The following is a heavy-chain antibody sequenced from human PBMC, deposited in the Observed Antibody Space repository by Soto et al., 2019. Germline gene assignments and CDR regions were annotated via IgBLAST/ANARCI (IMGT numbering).Heavy chain of an antibody. CDR2: IYYSGST. D-gene: IGHD2-15*01. J-gene: IGHJ4*02. Sequence: SETLSLTCTVSGGSISSYYWSWIRQPPGKGLEWIGYIYYSGSTNYNPSLKSRVTISVDTSKNQFSLKLSSVTAADTAVYYCARARRVVAATGVYYFDYWGQGTLVTVSS. CDR1: GGSISSYY. V-gene: IGHV4-59*08. CDR3: ARARRVVAATGVYYFDY.